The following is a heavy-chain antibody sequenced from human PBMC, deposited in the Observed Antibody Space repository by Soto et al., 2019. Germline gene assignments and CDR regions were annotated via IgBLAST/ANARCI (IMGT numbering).Heavy chain of an antibody. CDR1: GGSISSGGYY. CDR2: IYYTGTT. Sequence: SETLSLTCTVSGGSISSGGYYWGWIRQHPGKGLEWIAYIYYTGTTYYNPSLQSRLTISVDTSDKQFSLELSSVTAADTAVYYCARESDVTLIRGGPRPHAFDIWRQGTMLTVSS. D-gene: IGHD3-10*01. V-gene: IGHV4-31*03. CDR3: ARESDVTLIRGGPRPHAFDI. J-gene: IGHJ3*02.